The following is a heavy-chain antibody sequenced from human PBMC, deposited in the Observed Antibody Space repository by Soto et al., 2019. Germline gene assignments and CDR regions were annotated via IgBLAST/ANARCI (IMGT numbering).Heavy chain of an antibody. CDR3: ARNFYGDPPSWFDP. V-gene: IGHV4-59*08. J-gene: IGHJ5*02. Sequence: SETLSLTCTVSGGSISSYYWSWIRQPPGKGLEWIGYIYYSGSTNYNPSLKGRVTVSVDTSKNQFSLKLSSVTAADTAVYYCARNFYGDPPSWFDPWGQGTLVTVSS. D-gene: IGHD4-17*01. CDR2: IYYSGST. CDR1: GGSISSYY.